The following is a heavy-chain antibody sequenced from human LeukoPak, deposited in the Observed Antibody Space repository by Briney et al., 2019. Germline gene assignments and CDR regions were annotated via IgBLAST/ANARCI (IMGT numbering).Heavy chain of an antibody. CDR2: ISAYNGNT. V-gene: IGHV1-18*01. J-gene: IGHJ6*02. CDR1: GYTFTSYG. Sequence: GASVKVSCKASGYTFTSYGISWVRQAPGQGPEWMGWISAYNGNTNYAQKLQGRVTMTTDTSTSTAYMELRSLRSDDTAVYYCAREIGGITIFGVVIPGNYYYYGMDVWGQGTTVTVSS. D-gene: IGHD3-3*01. CDR3: AREIGGITIFGVVIPGNYYYYGMDV.